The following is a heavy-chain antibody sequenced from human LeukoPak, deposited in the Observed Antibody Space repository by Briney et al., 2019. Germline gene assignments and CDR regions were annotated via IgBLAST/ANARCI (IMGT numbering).Heavy chain of an antibody. CDR2: ISYSGST. D-gene: IGHD6-19*01. Sequence: SETLSLTCTVSGGSISGYYWSWIRQPPGKGLEWIGYISYSGSTNYNPSLRSRVTISIDTSKNQFSLKLSSVTAADTAVYYCARRHSGAWSLQHWGQGTLVTASS. CDR3: ARRHSGAWSLQH. CDR1: GGSISGYY. V-gene: IGHV4-59*08. J-gene: IGHJ1*01.